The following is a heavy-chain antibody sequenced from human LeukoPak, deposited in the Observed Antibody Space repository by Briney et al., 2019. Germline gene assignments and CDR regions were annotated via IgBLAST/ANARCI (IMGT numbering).Heavy chain of an antibody. V-gene: IGHV3-64*01. CDR3: ARDLVVVVTAICYYDGLDV. D-gene: IGHD2-21*02. CDR2: ISSNGGST. Sequence: GGSLRLSCAASGFTFTSYAMHWVRQAPGKGLEYVSSISSNGGSTYYANSVKGRFTISRDNSKNTLYLQMGSLRPDDMAVYYCARDLVVVVTAICYYDGLDVWGQGTTVTVSS. J-gene: IGHJ6*02. CDR1: GFTFTSYA.